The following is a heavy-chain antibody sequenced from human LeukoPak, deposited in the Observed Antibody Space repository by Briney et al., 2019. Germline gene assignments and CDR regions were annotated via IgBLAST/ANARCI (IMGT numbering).Heavy chain of an antibody. CDR2: ISNYNGDT. Sequence: GASMKVSCKASGYTFTTYPINWVRQAPGQGLEWMGWISNYNGDTTYAQKFQGRVTMTTDTSTNTAYMELRSLTSDDTAIYYCARATYYDILACLNYWGQGTLVTVSP. CDR3: ARATYYDILACLNY. V-gene: IGHV1-18*01. CDR1: GYTFTTYP. D-gene: IGHD3-9*01. J-gene: IGHJ4*01.